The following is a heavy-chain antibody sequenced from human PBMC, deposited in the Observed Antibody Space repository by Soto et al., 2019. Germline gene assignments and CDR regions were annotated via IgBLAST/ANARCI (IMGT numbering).Heavy chain of an antibody. CDR2: INPSGGST. D-gene: IGHD1-1*01. Sequence: QVQLVQSGAEVKKPGASVKVSCKASGYTFTSYYMHWVRQAPGQGLEWMGIINPSGGSTSYAQKSQGRVNMTRDTSTSTVYMELSSLRSEDTAVYYCAILLGQTGTSPWEYWGQGTLVTVSS. J-gene: IGHJ4*02. CDR3: AILLGQTGTSPWEY. CDR1: GYTFTSYY. V-gene: IGHV1-46*01.